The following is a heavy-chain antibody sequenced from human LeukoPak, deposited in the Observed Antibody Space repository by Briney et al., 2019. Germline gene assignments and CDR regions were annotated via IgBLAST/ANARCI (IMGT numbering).Heavy chain of an antibody. Sequence: GASVKVSCKASGYTFTGYYMHWVRQAPGQGLEWMGWINPNSGGTNYAQKFQGRVTMTTDTSTSTAYMELRSLRSDDTAVYYCASVSLAVAGSWFDYYYYMDVWGKGTTVTVSS. CDR2: INPNSGGT. CDR1: GYTFTGYY. D-gene: IGHD6-19*01. V-gene: IGHV1-2*02. J-gene: IGHJ6*03. CDR3: ASVSLAVAGSWFDYYYYMDV.